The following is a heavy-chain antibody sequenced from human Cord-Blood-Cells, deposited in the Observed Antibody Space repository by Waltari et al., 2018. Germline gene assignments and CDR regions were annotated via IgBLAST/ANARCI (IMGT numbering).Heavy chain of an antibody. CDR1: GYSFRSSW. CDR3: AKLTREQLVLDY. V-gene: IGHV5-51*01. J-gene: IGHJ4*02. CDR2: IYPGDSDT. Sequence: VQLVQSGVDVTKPGASLKISCTGSGYSFRSSWLRCSRQMPGKGLEWMGIIYPGDSDTRYSPSFQGQVTISADKSSSTAYLQWSSLKASDTAMDYCAKLTREQLVLDYWGQGTLVTVSS. D-gene: IGHD6-6*01.